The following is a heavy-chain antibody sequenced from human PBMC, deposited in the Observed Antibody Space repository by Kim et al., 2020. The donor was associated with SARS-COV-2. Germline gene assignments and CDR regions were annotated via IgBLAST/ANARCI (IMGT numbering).Heavy chain of an antibody. Sequence: KSRVTISVDTSKNQFSLKLSSVTAADTAVYYCAREPRLTTVTPPRGAFDIWGQGTMVTVSS. CDR3: AREPRLTTVTPPRGAFDI. V-gene: IGHV4-31*02. D-gene: IGHD4-17*01. J-gene: IGHJ3*02.